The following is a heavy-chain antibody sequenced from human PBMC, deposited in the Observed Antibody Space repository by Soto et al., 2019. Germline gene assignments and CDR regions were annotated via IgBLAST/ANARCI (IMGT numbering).Heavy chain of an antibody. D-gene: IGHD3-10*01. CDR3: AREPDGEFFFDP. Sequence: PSETRSLTCTVSGGSISSGDYYWSWIRQPPGKGLEWIGYIYYSGSTYYNPSLKSRVTISVDTSKNQFSLKLSSVTAADTAVYYCAREPDGEFFFDPWGQGTLVTVSS. J-gene: IGHJ5*02. CDR2: IYYSGST. CDR1: GGSISSGDYY. V-gene: IGHV4-30-4*01.